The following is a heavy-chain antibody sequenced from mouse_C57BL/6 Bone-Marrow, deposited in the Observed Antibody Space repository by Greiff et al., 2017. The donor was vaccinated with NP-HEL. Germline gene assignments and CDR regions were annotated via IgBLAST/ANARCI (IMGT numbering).Heavy chain of an antibody. CDR2: ISYDGSN. J-gene: IGHJ2*01. CDR3: ARDDYDEADY. V-gene: IGHV3-6*01. CDR1: GYSITSGYY. D-gene: IGHD2-4*01. Sequence: EVQLQQSGPGLVKPSQSLSLTCSVTGYSITSGYYWNWIRQFPGNKLEWMGYISYDGSNNYNPSLKNRISITRDTSKNQFFLKLNSVTTEDTATYYCARDDYDEADYWGQGTTLTVSS.